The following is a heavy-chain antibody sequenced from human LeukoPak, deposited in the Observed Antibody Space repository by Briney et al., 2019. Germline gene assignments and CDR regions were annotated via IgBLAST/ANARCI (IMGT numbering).Heavy chain of an antibody. CDR1: GFTFSSYG. CDR2: IWNDGSNK. D-gene: IGHD3-9*01. CDR3: VREGEYYDTLTGYSKYNGMDV. V-gene: IGHV3-33*01. J-gene: IGHJ6*02. Sequence: GGSLRLSCAASGFTFSSYGMHWVRQAPGKGLEWVAVIWNDGSNKYHADSVTGRFTISRDNSKNTLYLQMNSLRAEDTAVYYCVREGEYYDTLTGYSKYNGMDVWGQGTTVTVSS.